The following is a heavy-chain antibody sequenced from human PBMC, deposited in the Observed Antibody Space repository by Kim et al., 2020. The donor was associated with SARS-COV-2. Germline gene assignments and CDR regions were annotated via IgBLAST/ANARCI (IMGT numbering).Heavy chain of an antibody. D-gene: IGHD5-12*01. J-gene: IGHJ4*02. Sequence: GGSLRLSCAASGFTFSSYAMSWVRQAPGKGLEWVSAISGSGGSTYYADSVKGRFTISRDNSKNTLYLQMNSLRAEDTAVYYCAKDPSPKYIVATIGIDYWGQGTLVTVSS. CDR3: AKDPSPKYIVATIGIDY. CDR2: ISGSGGST. V-gene: IGHV3-23*01. CDR1: GFTFSSYA.